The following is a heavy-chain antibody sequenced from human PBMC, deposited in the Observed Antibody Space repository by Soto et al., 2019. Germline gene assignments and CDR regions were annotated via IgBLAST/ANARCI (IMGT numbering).Heavy chain of an antibody. CDR2: IIPILGIA. Sequence: QVQLVQSGAEVKKPGSSVKVSCKASGGTFSSYTISWVRQAPGQGLEWMGRIIPILGIANYAQKFQGRVTITADKSTSPAYMELSSLRSEYTAVYYCAREIAEGGLGYCSSTSCYSWGQGTLVTASS. J-gene: IGHJ5*02. CDR3: AREIAEGGLGYCSSTSCYS. D-gene: IGHD2-2*01. V-gene: IGHV1-69*08. CDR1: GGTFSSYT.